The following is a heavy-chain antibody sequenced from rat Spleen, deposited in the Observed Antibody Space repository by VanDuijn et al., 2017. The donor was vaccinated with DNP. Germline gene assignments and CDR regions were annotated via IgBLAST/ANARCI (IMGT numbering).Heavy chain of an antibody. D-gene: IGHD1-9*01. Sequence: EVRLVESGGDLVQPGRSLKLSCAASGFTFSDYDMAWVRQAPTKGLEWVATINYDGRSTYYGDSVKGRFTISRDNAKSTLYLQMDSLRSEDTATYYCTTEEDYGYNWFAYWGQGVMVTVSS. V-gene: IGHV5-20*01. CDR2: INYDGRST. CDR3: TTEEDYGYNWFAY. J-gene: IGHJ2*01. CDR1: GFTFSDYD.